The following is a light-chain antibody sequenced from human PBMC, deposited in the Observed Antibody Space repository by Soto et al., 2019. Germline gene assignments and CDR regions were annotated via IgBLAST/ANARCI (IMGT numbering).Light chain of an antibody. CDR3: LHHHNFPLT. V-gene: IGKV3-20*01. CDR2: GTS. J-gene: IGKJ5*01. Sequence: EIVLTQSPGTLSLSPGERATLSCRADRSVSDTLLTWFQQKPGQAPRLLIFGTSNRAPGIPDRFSGSGSGTDFTLTISRLEPDDFATYYCLHHHNFPLTFGQGTRLE. CDR1: RSVSDTL.